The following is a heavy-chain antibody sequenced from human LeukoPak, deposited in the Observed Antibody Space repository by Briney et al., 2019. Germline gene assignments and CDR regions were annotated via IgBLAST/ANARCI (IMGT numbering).Heavy chain of an antibody. CDR1: GFTFANYV. CDR3: VRDVGGIYYVFGY. V-gene: IGHV3-23*01. CDR2: ISGGSIK. J-gene: IGHJ4*02. Sequence: GGSLRLSCAASGFTFANYVMRWVRQTPWKGLEWVSSISGGSIKYYAESVKGRFTISRDNSKNMMYLQMNSLRAEDTAVYYCVRDVGGIYYVFGYWGQGTLVTVSS. D-gene: IGHD1-26*01.